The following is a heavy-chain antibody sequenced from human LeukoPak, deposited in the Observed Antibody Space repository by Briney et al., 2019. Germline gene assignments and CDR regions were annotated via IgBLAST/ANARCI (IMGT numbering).Heavy chain of an antibody. Sequence: GESLKISCEGSGYSFSNYWIGWLRQMPGKGLEWMGVIYPSDYETRNSPSFQGLVTISVDKSISTAYLQWSSLKASDTAMYYCAIPSGYCGKDCCFDQWGQGTLVTVSS. CDR1: GYSFSNYW. J-gene: IGHJ4*02. V-gene: IGHV5-51*01. CDR3: AIPSGYCGKDCCFDQ. CDR2: IYPSDYET. D-gene: IGHD2-21*02.